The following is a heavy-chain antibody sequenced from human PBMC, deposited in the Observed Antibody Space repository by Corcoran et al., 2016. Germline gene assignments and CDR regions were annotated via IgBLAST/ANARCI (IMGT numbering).Heavy chain of an antibody. CDR2: FNPSGDTT. J-gene: IGHJ4*02. Sequence: QVQLVPSVAVLKQLGAAGEVSCNASGYTFFSYYIHWVRQAPGRGLEWMGIFNPSGDTTSYAQKFQGRVTMTRDTSTSTVYMEVSSLTSEATAIYYCARRGTNSGQTGHFDYWGQGTLVTVSS. V-gene: IGHV1-46*01. CDR1: GYTFFSYY. D-gene: IGHD1-1*01. CDR3: ARRGTNSGQTGHFDY.